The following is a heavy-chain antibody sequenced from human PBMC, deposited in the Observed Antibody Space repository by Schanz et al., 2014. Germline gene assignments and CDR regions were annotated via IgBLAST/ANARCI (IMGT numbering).Heavy chain of an antibody. CDR1: GFTFSSYG. V-gene: IGHV3-23*04. CDR2: ISGSGGST. CDR3: AKGMGYCSGGTCYDYYYYGLDV. J-gene: IGHJ6*02. D-gene: IGHD2-15*01. Sequence: VQMVESGGGVVQPGRSLRLSCAASGFTFSSYGMHWVRQAPGKGLEWVSAISGSGGSTYYADSVKGRFTISRDNSENTLYLQMNSLSADDTAVFYCAKGMGYCSGGTCYDYYYYGLDVWGQGTLVTVSS.